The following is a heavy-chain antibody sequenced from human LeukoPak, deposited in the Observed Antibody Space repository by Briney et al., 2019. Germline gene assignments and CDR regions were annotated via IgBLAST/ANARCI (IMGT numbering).Heavy chain of an antibody. CDR2: INGDGSNT. V-gene: IGHV3-74*03. J-gene: IGHJ4*02. CDR3: AKDHPIDY. Sequence: GGSLRLSCAASGFTFSSHWMHWVRQAPGKGLVWVSRINGDGSNTTYADSVKGRFTISRDNSKNTLYLQMNSLRAEDTAVYYCAKDHPIDYWGQGTLVTVSS. CDR1: GFTFSSHW.